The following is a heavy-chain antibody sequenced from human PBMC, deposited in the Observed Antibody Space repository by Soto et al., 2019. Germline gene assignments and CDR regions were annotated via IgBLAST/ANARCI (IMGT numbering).Heavy chain of an antibody. CDR3: AKDRATIFGVVWKYGMDV. D-gene: IGHD3-3*01. V-gene: IGHV3-23*01. Sequence: EVQLLESGGGLVQPGGSLRLSCAASGFKFRSYAMAWVRQAPGKGLEGVSGISENGKNTNYADSVRGRFTISRNNSGNTLDLLMSSLRAEDTAIYYCAKDRATIFGVVWKYGMDVWGQGTTVSVSS. CDR2: ISENGKNT. J-gene: IGHJ6*02. CDR1: GFKFRSYA.